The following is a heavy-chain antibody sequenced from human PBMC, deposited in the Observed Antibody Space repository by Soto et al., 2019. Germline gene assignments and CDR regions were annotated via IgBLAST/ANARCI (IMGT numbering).Heavy chain of an antibody. V-gene: IGHV1-3*01. D-gene: IGHD3-16*01. J-gene: IGHJ5*02. CDR1: GYTFTNYA. Sequence: GASVKVSCKASGYTFTNYAMHWVRQAPGQGLEWMGWINPGNGNTKYSQKLQGRLTITRDTSASTANMELTNLRSEDTAVYYCATEGIRGINWFDPWGQGTLVTVSS. CDR2: INPGNGNT. CDR3: ATEGIRGINWFDP.